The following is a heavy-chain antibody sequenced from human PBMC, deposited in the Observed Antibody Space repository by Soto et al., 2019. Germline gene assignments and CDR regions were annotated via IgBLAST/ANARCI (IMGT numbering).Heavy chain of an antibody. V-gene: IGHV1-18*01. CDR1: GYTFTSYG. D-gene: IGHD3-10*01. CDR2: ISAYNGNK. J-gene: IGHJ5*01. CDR3: AKVLGHTLSDS. Sequence: QVQLVQSGAEVKKPGASVKVSCKASGYTFTSYGISWVRQAPGQGLEWMGWISAYNGNKKYAQKLQGRVSMTTDTPTGTPNMELGTLRSDETAGYYLAKVLGHTLSDSWGPGPLVPV.